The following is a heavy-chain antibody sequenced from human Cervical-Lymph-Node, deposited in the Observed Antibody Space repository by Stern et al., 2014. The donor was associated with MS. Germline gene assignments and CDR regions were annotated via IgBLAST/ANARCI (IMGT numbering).Heavy chain of an antibody. Sequence: EVQLVESGGGLVQPGGSLRLSFAASGFTFSSYAMSWVRQAPGKGLEWVSAISGSGGSTYYADSVKGRFTISRDNSKNTLYLQMNSLRAEDTAVYYCAIRNQQWLVPKLDYWGQGTLVTVSS. CDR1: GFTFSSYA. CDR3: AIRNQQWLVPKLDY. J-gene: IGHJ4*02. CDR2: ISGSGGST. D-gene: IGHD6-19*01. V-gene: IGHV3-23*04.